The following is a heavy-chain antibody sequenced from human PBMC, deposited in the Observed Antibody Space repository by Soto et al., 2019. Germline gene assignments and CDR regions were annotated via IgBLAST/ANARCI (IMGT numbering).Heavy chain of an antibody. J-gene: IGHJ3*02. CDR1: GYSFTSYW. D-gene: IGHD1-1*01. V-gene: IGHV5-51*01. Sequence: GESLKIACKGSGYSFTSYWIGWVRQMPGKGLEWMGIIYPGDSDTRYSPSFQGQVTISADKSISTAYLQWSSLKASDTAMYYCARRRAILERRGIDAFDIWGQGTMVT. CDR3: ARRRAILERRGIDAFDI. CDR2: IYPGDSDT.